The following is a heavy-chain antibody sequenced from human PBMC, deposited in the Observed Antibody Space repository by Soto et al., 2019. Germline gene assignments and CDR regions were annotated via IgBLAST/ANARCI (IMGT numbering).Heavy chain of an antibody. CDR3: ARTVNRYNWNVHESFDY. Sequence: EVPLVESGGGLVKPGGSLRLSCAASGFTFSSYSMNWVRQAPGKGLEWVSSISSSSSYIYYADSVKGRFTISRDNAKNSLYLQMNSLRAEDTAVYYCARTVNRYNWNVHESFDYWGQGTLVTVSS. V-gene: IGHV3-21*01. CDR2: ISSSSSYI. CDR1: GFTFSSYS. D-gene: IGHD1-20*01. J-gene: IGHJ4*02.